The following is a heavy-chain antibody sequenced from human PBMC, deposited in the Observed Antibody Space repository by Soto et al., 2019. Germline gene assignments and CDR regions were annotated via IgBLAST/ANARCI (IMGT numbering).Heavy chain of an antibody. J-gene: IGHJ3*02. Sequence: ASVKVSCKASGGTFSSYAISWVRQAPGQGLEWMGWISGYDGNTNYAQRFQGRVTMTTDTSTSTAYMELRSLRSDDTAVYYCARSQPAFDIWGQGTMVTVSS. CDR3: ARSQPAFDI. CDR2: ISGYDGNT. V-gene: IGHV1-18*01. CDR1: GGTFSSYA.